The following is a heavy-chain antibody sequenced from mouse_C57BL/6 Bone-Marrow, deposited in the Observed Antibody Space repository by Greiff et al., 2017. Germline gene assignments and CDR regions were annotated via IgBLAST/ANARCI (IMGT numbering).Heavy chain of an antibody. Sequence: EVKLMESGGDLVKPGGSLKLSCAASGFTFSSYGMSWVRQTPDKRLEWVATISSGGSYTYYPDSVKGRYTISRDNAKNTLYLQMGSLKSEDTAMYYCARQGCYGSRRDDAMDYWGQGTSVTVSS. CDR2: ISSGGSYT. CDR3: ARQGCYGSRRDDAMDY. CDR1: GFTFSSYG. V-gene: IGHV5-6*01. J-gene: IGHJ4*01. D-gene: IGHD1-1*01.